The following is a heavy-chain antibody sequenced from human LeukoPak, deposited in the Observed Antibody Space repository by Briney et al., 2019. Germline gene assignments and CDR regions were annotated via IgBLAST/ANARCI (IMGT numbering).Heavy chain of an antibody. D-gene: IGHD3-22*01. CDR1: GYDFTKYA. Sequence: ASVKVSCKASGYDFTKYAVQWVRQAPGQRLEWMGWIDAGNGRTKYSQDFQGRVTMTRDMSTSTVYMELSSLRSEDTAVYYCARAETLSYYDSSGYPLDYWGQGTLVTVSS. J-gene: IGHJ4*02. CDR2: IDAGNGRT. V-gene: IGHV1-3*03. CDR3: ARAETLSYYDSSGYPLDY.